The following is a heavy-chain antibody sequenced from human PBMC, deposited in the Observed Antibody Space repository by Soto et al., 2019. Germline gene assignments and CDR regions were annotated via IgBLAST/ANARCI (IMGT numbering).Heavy chain of an antibody. V-gene: IGHV4-30-4*01. D-gene: IGHD4-17*01. J-gene: IGHJ4*02. Sequence: QVQLQESGPGLVKPSQTLSLTCTVSGGSISSGDYYWSWIRQPPRKGLEWIGYIYYSGSTYYNPSLKSRVTISVDTSKNQFSLKLSSVTAADTAVYYCARAPTTAEIGFDYWGQGTLVTVSS. CDR2: IYYSGST. CDR3: ARAPTTAEIGFDY. CDR1: GGSISSGDYY.